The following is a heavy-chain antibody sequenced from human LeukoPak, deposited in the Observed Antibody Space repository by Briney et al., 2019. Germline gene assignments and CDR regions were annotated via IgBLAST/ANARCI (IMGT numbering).Heavy chain of an antibody. Sequence: GGSLRLSCAASGFTSDDYAMHWVRQAPGKGLAWVSGISWNSGSIGYADSVKGRFTISRDNAKNSLYLQMNSLRAEDTALYYCAKSPRRVATIDWYFDLWGRGTLVTVSS. D-gene: IGHD5-24*01. CDR2: ISWNSGSI. J-gene: IGHJ2*01. V-gene: IGHV3-9*02. CDR1: GFTSDDYA. CDR3: AKSPRRVATIDWYFDL.